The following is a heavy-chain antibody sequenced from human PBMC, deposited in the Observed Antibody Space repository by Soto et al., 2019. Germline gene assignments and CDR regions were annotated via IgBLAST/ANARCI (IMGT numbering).Heavy chain of an antibody. CDR3: ARDRTDSGYYTNWLDP. V-gene: IGHV1-69*06. Sequence: EASVKFSCKASGGTFGSDAITWVWQAPGQGLEWVGRIIPIFGTTNYAQNLQGRVTISADKSTLTSYMELHSLTSDDTALYYCARDRTDSGYYTNWLDPWGQGTQVTVS. J-gene: IGHJ5*02. CDR2: IIPIFGTT. CDR1: GGTFGSDA. D-gene: IGHD3-22*01.